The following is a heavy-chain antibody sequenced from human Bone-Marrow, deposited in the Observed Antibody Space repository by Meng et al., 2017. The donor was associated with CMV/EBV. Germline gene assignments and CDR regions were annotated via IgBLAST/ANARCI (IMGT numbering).Heavy chain of an antibody. V-gene: IGHV3-66*01. CDR1: GITVSSNY. CDR2: IYTAGST. D-gene: IGHD3-16*01. J-gene: IGHJ4*02. CDR3: ARDYLGSGWFNY. Sequence: GESLKISCAASGITVSSNYMSWVRQTPRKGLEWVSSIYTAGSTYYADSVKGRFTLSRDTSENTVYLQMNSLRTVDTAVYYCARDYLGSGWFNYWGQGTLVTVSS.